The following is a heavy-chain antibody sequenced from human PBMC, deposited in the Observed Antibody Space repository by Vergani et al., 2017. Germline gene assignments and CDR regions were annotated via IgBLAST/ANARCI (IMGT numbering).Heavy chain of an antibody. Sequence: QVQLQQWGAGLLKPSETLSLTCAVYGGSFSGYYWSWIRRPPGKGLEWIGEINHSGSTNYNPSLKSRVTISVDTSKNQFSLKLSSVTAADTAVYYCARSGYQLGIRRGSWFDPWGQGTLVTVSS. J-gene: IGHJ5*02. V-gene: IGHV4-34*01. CDR2: INHSGST. D-gene: IGHD2-2*01. CDR3: ARSGYQLGIRRGSWFDP. CDR1: GGSFSGYY.